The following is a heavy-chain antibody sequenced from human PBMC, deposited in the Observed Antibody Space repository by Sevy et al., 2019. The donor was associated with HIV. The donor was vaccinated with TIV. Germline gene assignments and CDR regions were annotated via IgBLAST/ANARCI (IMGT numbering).Heavy chain of an antibody. CDR1: GFTFSSYS. Sequence: LSLTCAASGFTFSSYSMNWVRQAPGKGLEWVSYISSSSSTIYYADSVKGRFTISRDNAKNSLYLQMNSLRAEDTAVYYCARKVGPMDVWGQGTTVTVSS. CDR2: ISSSSSTI. J-gene: IGHJ6*02. V-gene: IGHV3-48*01. CDR3: ARKVGPMDV. D-gene: IGHD1-26*01.